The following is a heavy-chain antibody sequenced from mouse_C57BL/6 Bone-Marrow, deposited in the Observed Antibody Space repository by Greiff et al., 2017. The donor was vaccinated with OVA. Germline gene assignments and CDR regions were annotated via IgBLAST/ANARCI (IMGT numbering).Heavy chain of an antibody. D-gene: IGHD2-4*01. CDR1: GYAFSSSW. Sequence: LQESGPELVKPGASVKISCKASGYAFSSSWMNWVKQRPGKGLEWIGRIYPGDGDTNYNGKFKGKATLTADKSSSTAYMQLSSLTSEDSAVYFCARSVDYDPSWFAYWGQGTLVTVSA. J-gene: IGHJ3*01. V-gene: IGHV1-82*01. CDR3: ARSVDYDPSWFAY. CDR2: IYPGDGDT.